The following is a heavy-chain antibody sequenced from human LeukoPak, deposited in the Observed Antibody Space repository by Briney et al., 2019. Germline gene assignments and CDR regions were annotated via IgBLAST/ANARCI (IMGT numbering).Heavy chain of an antibody. V-gene: IGHV1-69*04. CDR2: IIPTLDVA. CDR1: GDNFSSYV. D-gene: IGHD3-16*02. CDR3: TREGVYSPDPTSYHRLPFDF. J-gene: IGHJ3*01. Sequence: ASVKVSCKASGDNFSSYVITWVRQAPGQGLEWMGRIIPTLDVANFAQKFKGRVTITADKSTNTAHLELSSLRSEDTAVYYCTREGVYSPDPTSYHRLPFDF.